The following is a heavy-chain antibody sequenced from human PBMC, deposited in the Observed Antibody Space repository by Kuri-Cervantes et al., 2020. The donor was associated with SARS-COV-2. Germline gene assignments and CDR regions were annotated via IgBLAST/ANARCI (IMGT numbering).Heavy chain of an antibody. CDR2: INPNSGGT. J-gene: IGHJ4*02. V-gene: IGHV1-2*04. CDR1: GYTFTGYY. CDR3: ARGWDWGTLYSDY. D-gene: IGHD3/OR15-3a*01. Sequence: ASVKVSCKASGYTFTGYYMHWVRQAPGQGLEWMGWINPNSGGTNYAQKFQGWVTMTRDTSISTAYMELSRLRSDDTAVYYCARGWDWGTLYSDYWGQGTLVTVSS.